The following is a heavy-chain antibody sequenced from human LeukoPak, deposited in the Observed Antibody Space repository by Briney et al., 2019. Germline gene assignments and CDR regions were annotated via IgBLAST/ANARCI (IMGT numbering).Heavy chain of an antibody. CDR1: GFTFSSYW. J-gene: IGHJ4*02. CDR2: INSDGSST. Sequence: GSLRLSCAASGFTFSSYWMHWVRQAPGKGLVWVSRINSDGSSTSYADSVKGRFTISRDNAKNTLYLQMNSLRAEDTAVYYCARAPYAGPFDYWGQGTLVTVSS. V-gene: IGHV3-74*01. D-gene: IGHD3-16*01. CDR3: ARAPYAGPFDY.